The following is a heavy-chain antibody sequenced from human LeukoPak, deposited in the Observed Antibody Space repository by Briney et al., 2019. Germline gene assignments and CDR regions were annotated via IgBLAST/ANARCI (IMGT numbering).Heavy chain of an antibody. Sequence: ASVKVSCKASGYTFTSYDINWVRQATGQGLEWMGWMNPNSGNTGYAQKFQGRVTMTRNTSISTAYMELSSLRSEDTAVYYCATGRQLWSGWKYYYGMDVWGRGTTVTVSS. CDR2: MNPNSGNT. CDR1: GYTFTSYD. J-gene: IGHJ6*02. D-gene: IGHD5-18*01. CDR3: ATGRQLWSGWKYYYGMDV. V-gene: IGHV1-8*01.